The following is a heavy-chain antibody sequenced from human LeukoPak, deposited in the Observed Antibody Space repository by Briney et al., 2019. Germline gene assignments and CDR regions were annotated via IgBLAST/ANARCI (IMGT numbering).Heavy chain of an antibody. CDR2: INPNSGGT. Sequence: ASVKVSCKASGYTFTGYYIHWVRQAPGQGLEWMGWINPNSGGTNYAQKFQGRVTMTRDTSISTAYMELSRLRSDDTAVYYCARVVVGAAYYFDYWGQGTLVTVSS. J-gene: IGHJ4*02. D-gene: IGHD1-26*01. CDR3: ARVVVGAAYYFDY. CDR1: GYTFTGYY. V-gene: IGHV1-2*02.